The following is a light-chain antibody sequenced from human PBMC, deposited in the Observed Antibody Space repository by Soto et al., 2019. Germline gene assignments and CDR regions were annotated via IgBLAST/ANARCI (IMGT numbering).Light chain of an antibody. J-gene: IGKJ3*01. Sequence: EIVLTQSPATLSLSPGERDTLSSRASQSVSSYLAWYQQKPGQAPRLLIYDASNRATGIPARFSGSGSGTDFTLTISSLEPEDFAVYYCQQRSNFTFGPGTKVDIK. CDR2: DAS. CDR3: QQRSNFT. CDR1: QSVSSY. V-gene: IGKV3-11*01.